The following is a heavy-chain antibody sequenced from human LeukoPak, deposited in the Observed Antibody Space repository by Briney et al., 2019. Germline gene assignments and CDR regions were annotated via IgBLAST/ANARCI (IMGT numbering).Heavy chain of an antibody. V-gene: IGHV1-18*01. J-gene: IGHJ1*01. CDR1: GYTFTSFA. CDR3: ARAFSQYNWNPYFQH. CDR2: ISVYNGNT. D-gene: IGHD1-20*01. Sequence: GASVKVSCKASGYTFTSFAISWVRQAPGQGLEWMGWISVYNGNTNYAQNLQGRVTMTTDTSTSTAYMELRSLRSDDTAVYYCARAFSQYNWNPYFQHWGQGTLVTVSS.